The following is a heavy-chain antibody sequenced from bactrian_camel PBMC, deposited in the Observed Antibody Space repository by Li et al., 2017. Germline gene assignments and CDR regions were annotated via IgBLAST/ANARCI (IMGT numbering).Heavy chain of an antibody. Sequence: VQLVESGGGSVQPGGSMTLSCAVTGNGDGSGYRCTGWFRQATGQEREGVAAIYSGDSSAIYDDNAKGRFTISQNNASKTVALQMNSLKPEDTAKYYCGVYDAYGGRCSFREDFYDYWGPWTQVTVS. D-gene: IGHD6*01. CDR2: IYSGDSSA. CDR3: GVYDAYGGRCSFREDFYDY. CDR1: GNGDGSGY. J-gene: IGHJ4*01. V-gene: IGHV3S40*01.